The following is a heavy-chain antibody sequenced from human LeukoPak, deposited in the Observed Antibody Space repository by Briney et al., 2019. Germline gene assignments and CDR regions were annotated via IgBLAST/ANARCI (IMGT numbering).Heavy chain of an antibody. CDR1: GYTFTGYY. V-gene: IGHV1-2*02. D-gene: IGHD3-22*01. Sequence: ASVKVSCKASGYTFTGYYMHWVRQAPRQGLEWMGWINPNSGGTNYAQKFQGRVTMTRDTSVSTAYMELSRLRSDDTAVYYCARALQGYYYDSSGYDYWGQGTLVTVSS. CDR3: ARALQGYYYDSSGYDY. CDR2: INPNSGGT. J-gene: IGHJ4*02.